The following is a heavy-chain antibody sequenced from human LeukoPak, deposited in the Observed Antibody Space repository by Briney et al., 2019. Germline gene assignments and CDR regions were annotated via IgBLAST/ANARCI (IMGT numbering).Heavy chain of an antibody. CDR2: IYNGDKT. D-gene: IGHD6-19*01. J-gene: IGHJ4*02. CDR3: ASPEGAVAANSFDY. CDR1: GFPIKRRY. V-gene: IGHV3-53*01. Sequence: GALGLSWSASGFPIKRRYMRWGRQAPGKGLEGGSVIYNGDKTYYADAVKGRFTISRDNSENTLYLQMNSLRAEDTAVYYCASPEGAVAANSFDYWGQGTLVTVSS.